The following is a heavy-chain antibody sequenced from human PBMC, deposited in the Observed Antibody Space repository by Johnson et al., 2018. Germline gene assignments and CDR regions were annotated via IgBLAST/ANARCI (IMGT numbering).Heavy chain of an antibody. CDR2: ISYDGSNK. V-gene: IGHV3-30*18. CDR3: AKDARVAATSYYYYYYRDV. Sequence: QVQLVQSGGGVVQPGKSLRLSCAASGFTFSSYGMHWVRQAPGKGLEWVAVISYDGSNKYYADSVKGRFTISRDDSENTVDVQMNSLRAEGTALYYCAKDARVAATSYYYYYYRDVWGKGTTVTVSS. J-gene: IGHJ6*03. D-gene: IGHD2-15*01. CDR1: GFTFSSYG.